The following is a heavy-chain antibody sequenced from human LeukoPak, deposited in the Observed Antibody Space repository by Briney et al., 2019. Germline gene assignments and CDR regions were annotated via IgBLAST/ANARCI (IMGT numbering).Heavy chain of an antibody. CDR2: IHYSGST. CDR3: ARVINWGGNQPFDY. J-gene: IGHJ4*02. CDR1: GGSISGHY. D-gene: IGHD3-16*01. V-gene: IGHV4-59*11. Sequence: SETLSLTCSVSGGSISGHYWTWIRQPPGKGLEWIGQIHYSGSTEYNPSLKSRVTISVDRTKNHFSLKLTSVTAADTALCYCARVINWGGNQPFDYWGQGTLVTVSS.